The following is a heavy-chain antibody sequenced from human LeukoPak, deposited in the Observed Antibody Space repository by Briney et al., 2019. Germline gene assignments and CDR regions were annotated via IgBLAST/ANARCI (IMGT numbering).Heavy chain of an antibody. J-gene: IGHJ4*02. Sequence: ASVKVSCKASGYSLASYGICWVRQAPGRGLEWLGWISAYNGHTNYGQILQGRVTMTRDTSTNTTYLELRSLRSDDTAVYYCARDSLAGGNAFPDYWGQGTLVTVS. CDR3: ARDSLAGGNAFPDY. CDR2: ISAYNGHT. D-gene: IGHD4-23*01. CDR1: GYSLASYG. V-gene: IGHV1-18*01.